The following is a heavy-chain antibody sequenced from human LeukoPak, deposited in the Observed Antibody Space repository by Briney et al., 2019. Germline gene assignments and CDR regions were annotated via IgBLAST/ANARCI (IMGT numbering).Heavy chain of an antibody. CDR1: GLTFSRYG. CDR2: ISNDGSNK. J-gene: IGHJ4*02. CDR3: AKETGRWELE. Sequence: PGRSLRLSCAACGLTFSRYGIHWVRQAPGKGLEWVAVISNDGSNKYYADSVKGRFTISRDNSKNTLYLQMNSLRAEDTAVYYCAKETGRWELEGGEGTLVTVSS. D-gene: IGHD1-26*01. V-gene: IGHV3-30*18.